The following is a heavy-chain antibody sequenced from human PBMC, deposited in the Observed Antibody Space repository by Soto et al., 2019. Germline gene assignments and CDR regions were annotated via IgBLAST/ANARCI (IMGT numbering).Heavy chain of an antibody. V-gene: IGHV1-3*01. CDR3: ARGLWFGDRPTGVTVGDF. D-gene: IGHD3-10*01. J-gene: IGHJ4*02. Sequence: QVQLVQSVAEVKKPGASVKLSCKASGYPFTPYAIHWVRQAPGQRLEWMGWINDGNGNTKYSQKFQDRVAITRDTSASTAYMEMSSLRSEDTAVYFCARGLWFGDRPTGVTVGDFWGQGPLVTVSS. CDR2: INDGNGNT. CDR1: GYPFTPYA.